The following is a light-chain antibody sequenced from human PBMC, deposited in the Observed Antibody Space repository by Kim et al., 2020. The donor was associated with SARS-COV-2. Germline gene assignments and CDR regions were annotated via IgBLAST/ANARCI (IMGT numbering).Light chain of an antibody. Sequence: DIQMTQSPSAVSASVGDKVTITCRASQDINIYLAWFQQKPGKVPERLIYDASTLHSGVPSRFSGSGSGTEFTLTISSLQPEDFAVYYCLQHNIYPLSFGQGTKVDIK. V-gene: IGKV1-17*03. CDR1: QDINIY. J-gene: IGKJ1*01. CDR2: DAS. CDR3: LQHNIYPLS.